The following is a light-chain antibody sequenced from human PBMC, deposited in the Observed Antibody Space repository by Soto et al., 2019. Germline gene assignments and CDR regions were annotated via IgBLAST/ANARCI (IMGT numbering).Light chain of an antibody. CDR1: QSVSRNF. CDR3: QQFDESRQVWT. V-gene: IGKV3-20*01. CDR2: DTS. J-gene: IGKJ1*01. Sequence: EMVLTQSPDTLSLSPGERDTLSCRASQSVSRNFLAWYQQKPGQAPRLLMYDTSSRASGIPDRFSGSGSVTDFTLTISRLEPEDFAVYYCQQFDESRQVWTVGPVTQVEIK.